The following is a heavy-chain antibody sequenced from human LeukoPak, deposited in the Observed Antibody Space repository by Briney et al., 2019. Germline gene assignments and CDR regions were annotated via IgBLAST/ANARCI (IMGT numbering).Heavy chain of an antibody. V-gene: IGHV1-69*13. J-gene: IGHJ5*02. CDR1: GGTFSSYA. Sequence: ASVKVSCKASGGTFSSYAISWVRQAPGQGLEWMGGIIPIFGTANYAQKFQGRVTITADETTSTAYMELSSLRSEDTAVYYCARDILGGIPGWFDPWGQGTLVTVSS. D-gene: IGHD3-10*01. CDR3: ARDILGGIPGWFDP. CDR2: IIPIFGTA.